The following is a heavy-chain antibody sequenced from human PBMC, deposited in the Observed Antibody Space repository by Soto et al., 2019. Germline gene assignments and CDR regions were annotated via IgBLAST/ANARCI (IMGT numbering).Heavy chain of an antibody. V-gene: IGHV4-30-2*01. J-gene: IGHJ5*02. Sequence: PSETLSLTCAVSGGSLSSGGYSWSWIRQPPGKGLEWIGFIYDYGTTFYNPALKSRVTISIDKSKNQFSLEMKSVTAADTAVYYCARGDSNSYSPDWFDPWGHGTLVTVSS. CDR1: GGSLSSGGYS. CDR3: ARGDSNSYSPDWFDP. CDR2: IYDYGTT. D-gene: IGHD3-22*01.